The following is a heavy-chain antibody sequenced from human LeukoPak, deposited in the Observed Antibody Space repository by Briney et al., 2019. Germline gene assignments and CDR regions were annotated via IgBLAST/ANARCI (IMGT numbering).Heavy chain of an antibody. Sequence: ASETLSLTCIVSSGSITSGRYYWGWVRQPPGKGLEWLGSLSYSGRNDSNPSLKSRLTISGDTSKNHFSLRLSSVTAADTAVYYCVRESPLGSWGSFLFDSWGQGALVTVSS. CDR1: SGSITSGRYY. D-gene: IGHD3-16*01. CDR2: LSYSGRN. V-gene: IGHV4-39*07. J-gene: IGHJ4*02. CDR3: VRESPLGSWGSFLFDS.